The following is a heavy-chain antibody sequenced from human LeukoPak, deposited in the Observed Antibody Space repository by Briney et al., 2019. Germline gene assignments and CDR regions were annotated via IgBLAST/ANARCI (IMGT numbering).Heavy chain of an antibody. CDR3: ARHPPSSAGAYDI. D-gene: IGHD3-10*01. CDR2: VYSSENS. Sequence: SETLSLTCTVSGGSISGYYCSWVRQPPGKEMEWIGYVYSSENSNYKPSLKSRVTLSVDTSKNQFSLKLVSVTAADTAVYYCARHPPSSAGAYDIWGQGTMVTVSS. CDR1: GGSISGYY. V-gene: IGHV4-59*08. J-gene: IGHJ3*02.